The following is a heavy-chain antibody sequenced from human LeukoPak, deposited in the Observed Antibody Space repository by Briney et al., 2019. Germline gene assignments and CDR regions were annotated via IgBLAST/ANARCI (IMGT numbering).Heavy chain of an antibody. V-gene: IGHV1-18*01. J-gene: IGHJ4*02. CDR3: ARDLDDILTGYYLGGKVVKRGDDY. Sequence: ASVKVSCTASGYTFTSYGISWVRQAPGQGLKWMGWISAYNGNTNYAQKLQGRVTMTTDTSTSTAYMELRSLRSDDTAVYYCARDLDDILTGYYLGGKVVKRGDDYWGQGTLVTVSS. CDR2: ISAYNGNT. D-gene: IGHD3-9*01. CDR1: GYTFTSYG.